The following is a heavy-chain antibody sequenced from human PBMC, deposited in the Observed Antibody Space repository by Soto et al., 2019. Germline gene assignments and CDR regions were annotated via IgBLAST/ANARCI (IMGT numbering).Heavy chain of an antibody. V-gene: IGHV1-24*01. CDR2: FDPEDGET. CDR1: GYTLTELS. CDR3: ATESRDLIAVAD. Sequence: ASVKVSCKVSGYTLTELSMHWVRQAPGKGLEWMGGFDPEDGETIYAQKFQGRVTMTEDTSTDTAYMELSSLRSEDTAVYYCATESRDLIAVADWGQGTLVTVAS. J-gene: IGHJ4*02. D-gene: IGHD6-19*01.